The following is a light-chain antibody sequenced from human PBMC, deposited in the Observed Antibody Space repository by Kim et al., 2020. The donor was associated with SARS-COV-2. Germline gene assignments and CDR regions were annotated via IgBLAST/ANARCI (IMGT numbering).Light chain of an antibody. CDR3: AAWDDSLKGVL. CDR1: SSNIGSNV. Sequence: QSVLTQPPSASGTPGHRVTISCSGSSSNIGSNVVNWYQQFPGMAPKLLIYKDDQRPSGVPNRFSGSKSGTSASLAISGLQSEDEADYYCAAWDDSLKGVLFGGGTQLTVL. CDR2: KDD. J-gene: IGLJ2*01. V-gene: IGLV1-44*01.